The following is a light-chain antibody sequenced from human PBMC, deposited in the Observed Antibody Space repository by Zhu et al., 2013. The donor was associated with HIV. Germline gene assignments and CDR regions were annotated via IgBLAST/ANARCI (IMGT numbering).Light chain of an antibody. Sequence: EIVMTQSPATLSVSPGERATLSCRASQSVSSNLAWYQQKPGQAPRLLIYGASTRATGIPARFSGSGSGTEFTLTISSLQSEDFAVYYCQQYNNWPLYTFGQGTKLGDQT. V-gene: IGKV3-15*01. J-gene: IGKJ2*01. CDR3: QQYNNWPLYT. CDR2: GAS. CDR1: QSVSSN.